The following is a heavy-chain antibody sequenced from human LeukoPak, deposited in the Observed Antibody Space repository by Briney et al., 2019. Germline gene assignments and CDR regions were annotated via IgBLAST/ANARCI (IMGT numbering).Heavy chain of an antibody. Sequence: GGSLRLSCAAFGFSFSSYAMHWARQAPGKGLEWVAVISYDGSDKYYADSVKGRFTISRDNSKNTLYLQMNSLRAEDTAVYYCASETDGPSPTFDYWGQGSLVTVSS. CDR1: GFSFSSYA. CDR3: ASETDGPSPTFDY. D-gene: IGHD5-24*01. CDR2: ISYDGSDK. V-gene: IGHV3-30-3*01. J-gene: IGHJ4*02.